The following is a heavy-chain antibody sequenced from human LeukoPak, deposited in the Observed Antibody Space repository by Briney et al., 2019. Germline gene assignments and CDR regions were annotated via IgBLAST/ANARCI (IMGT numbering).Heavy chain of an antibody. D-gene: IGHD4-23*01. V-gene: IGHV3-21*01. CDR3: ARDANSPRYYYYGMDV. CDR2: ISSSSSYI. Sequence: GGSLRLSCAASGFTFSSYEMNWVRQAPGKGLEWVSSISSSSSYIYYADSVKGRFTISRDNAKNSLYLQMNSLRAEDTAVYYCARDANSPRYYYYGMDVWGQGTTVTVSS. J-gene: IGHJ6*02. CDR1: GFTFSSYE.